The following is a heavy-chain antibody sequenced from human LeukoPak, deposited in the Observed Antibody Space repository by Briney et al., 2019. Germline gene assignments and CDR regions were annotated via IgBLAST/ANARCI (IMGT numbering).Heavy chain of an antibody. CDR2: IYYSGST. CDR1: GGSISSSSYY. Sequence: SETLSLTCTVSGGSISSSSYYWSWIRQPPGKGLEWIGYIYYSGSTNYNPSLKSRVTISVDTSKNQFSLKLSSVTAADTAVYYCARDHYYYYYMDVWGKGTTVTVSS. J-gene: IGHJ6*03. CDR3: ARDHYYYYYMDV. V-gene: IGHV4-61*01.